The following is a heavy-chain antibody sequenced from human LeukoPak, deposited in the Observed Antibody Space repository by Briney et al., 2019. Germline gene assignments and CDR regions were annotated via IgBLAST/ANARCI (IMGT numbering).Heavy chain of an antibody. J-gene: IGHJ4*02. Sequence: PGRSLRLPCAASGFTFSSYAMHWVRQAPGKGLEWVAVISYDGSNKYYADSVKGRFTISRDNSKNTLYLQMNSLRAEDTAVYYCAREITFGGVIVSYYFDYWGQGTLVTVSS. V-gene: IGHV3-30-3*01. CDR3: AREITFGGVIVSYYFDY. CDR2: ISYDGSNK. D-gene: IGHD3-16*02. CDR1: GFTFSSYA.